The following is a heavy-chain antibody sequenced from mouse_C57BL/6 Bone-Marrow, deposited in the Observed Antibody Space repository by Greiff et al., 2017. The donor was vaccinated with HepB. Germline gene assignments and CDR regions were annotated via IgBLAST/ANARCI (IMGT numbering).Heavy chain of an antibody. CDR1: GYTFTDYY. CDR2: INPYNGGT. J-gene: IGHJ2*01. Sequence: EVKLQQSGPVLVKPGASVKMSCKASGYTFTDYYMNWVKQSHGKSLEWIGVINPYNGGTSYNQKFKGKATLTVDKSSSTAYMELNSLTSEDSAVYYCASFTTGFDYWGQGTTLTVSS. D-gene: IGHD1-1*01. CDR3: ASFTTGFDY. V-gene: IGHV1-19*01.